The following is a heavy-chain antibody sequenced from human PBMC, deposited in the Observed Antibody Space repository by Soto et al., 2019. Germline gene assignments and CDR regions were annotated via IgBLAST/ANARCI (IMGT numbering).Heavy chain of an antibody. D-gene: IGHD2-15*01. CDR3: AREVYCGGSCRHNWFDP. J-gene: IGHJ5*02. CDR2: ISYDGSNK. V-gene: IGHV3-30-3*01. CDR1: GFTFSSYA. Sequence: GGSLRLSCAASGFTFSSYAMHWVRQAPGKGLEWVAVISYDGSNKYYADSVKGRFTISRDNSKNTLYLQMNSLRAEDTAVYYCAREVYCGGSCRHNWFDPWGQGTLVTVSS.